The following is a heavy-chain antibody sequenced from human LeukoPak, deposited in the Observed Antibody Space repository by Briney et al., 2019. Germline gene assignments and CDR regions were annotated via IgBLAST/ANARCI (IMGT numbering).Heavy chain of an antibody. V-gene: IGHV3-66*01. J-gene: IGHJ4*02. CDR2: IYGSTSA. CDR3: ARLNFGDDY. Sequence: GGSLRLSCAASGFTVSSKYINWVRQAPGKGPEWVSLIYGSTSADYADSVKGRFTISRDNSMNTVYLQVNSLRAEDTAIYYCARLNFGDDYWGQGTLVAVSS. D-gene: IGHD4-17*01. CDR1: GFTVSSKY.